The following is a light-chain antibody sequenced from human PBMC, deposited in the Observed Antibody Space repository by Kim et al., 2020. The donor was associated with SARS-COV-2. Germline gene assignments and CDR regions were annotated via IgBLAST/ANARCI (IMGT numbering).Light chain of an antibody. Sequence: DIQMTQSPSSLSASVGDRVTITCRASQSISTYLNWYQRKPGRAPQLLIFAASILQSGVPSRFSGSGSGTDFTLTITSLQPEDLATYYIKKINSAKTFGQGTKVDI. V-gene: IGKV1-39*01. CDR1: QSISTY. CDR2: AAS. CDR3: KKINSAKT. J-gene: IGKJ1*01.